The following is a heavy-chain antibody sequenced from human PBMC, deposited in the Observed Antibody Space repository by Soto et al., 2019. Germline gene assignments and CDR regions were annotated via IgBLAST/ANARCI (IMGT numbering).Heavy chain of an antibody. V-gene: IGHV1-69*02. CDR2: IIPILGIA. CDR1: GGTFSSYT. Sequence: SVKVSCKASGGTFSSYTISWVRQAPGQGLEWMGRIIPILGIANYAQKFQGRVTITADKSTSTAYMELSSLRSEDTAVYYCARIKDYDSSGYPSQDWGQGTLVTVSS. J-gene: IGHJ4*02. CDR3: ARIKDYDSSGYPSQD. D-gene: IGHD3-22*01.